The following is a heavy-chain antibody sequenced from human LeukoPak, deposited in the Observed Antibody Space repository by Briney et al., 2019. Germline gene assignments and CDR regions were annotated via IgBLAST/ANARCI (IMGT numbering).Heavy chain of an antibody. CDR2: INWNGGST. CDR3: ARVKDIAVAGAFDY. V-gene: IGHV3-20*04. D-gene: IGHD6-19*01. CDR1: GFNFDDYG. J-gene: IGHJ4*02. Sequence: PGGSLRLSCAASGFNFDDYGMSWVRQVPGKGLEWVSGINWNGGSTGYADSVKGRFTISRDNAKNSLYLQMNSLRAEDTALYYRARVKDIAVAGAFDYWGQGTLVTVSS.